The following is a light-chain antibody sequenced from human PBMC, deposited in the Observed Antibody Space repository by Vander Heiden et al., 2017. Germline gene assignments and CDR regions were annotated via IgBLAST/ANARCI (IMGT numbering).Light chain of an antibody. CDR3: QAWDSSIAV. V-gene: IGLV3-1*01. Sequence: SYEMTQPPSVSVSPGQTPRITCAGDTLGNKYVCWYQQRSGQSPVLVIYQDNKRPSGIPERFSGSNSGNTATLTISGTQAVDEADYYCQAWDSSIAVFGGGTKLTVL. J-gene: IGLJ2*01. CDR1: TLGNKY. CDR2: QDN.